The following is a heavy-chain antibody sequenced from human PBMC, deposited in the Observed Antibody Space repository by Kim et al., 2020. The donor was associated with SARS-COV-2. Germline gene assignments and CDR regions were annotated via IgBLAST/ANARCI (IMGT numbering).Heavy chain of an antibody. J-gene: IGHJ4*02. CDR3: ARGSNYDFWSGYYPSAPGAAGRSAPFDY. V-gene: IGHV4-34*01. CDR2: INHSGST. CDR1: GGSFSGYY. Sequence: SETLSLTCAVYGGSFSGYYWSWIRQPPGKGLEWIGEINHSGSTNYNPSLKSRVTISVDTSKNQFSLKLSSVTAADTAVYYCARGSNYDFWSGYYPSAPGAAGRSAPFDYWGQGTLVTVSS. D-gene: IGHD3-3*01.